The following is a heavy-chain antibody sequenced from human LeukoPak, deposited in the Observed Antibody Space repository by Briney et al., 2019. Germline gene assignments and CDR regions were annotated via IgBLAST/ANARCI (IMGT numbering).Heavy chain of an antibody. V-gene: IGHV1-18*01. D-gene: IGHD3-3*01. Sequence: ASVKVSCKASGYTFTSYGISWVRQAPGQGLEWMGWISAYNGNTNYAQKLQGRVTMTTDTSTSTAYMELRSLRSDDTAVYYCARDLAVTIFEPNNWFGPWGQGTLVTVSS. CDR1: GYTFTSYG. CDR3: ARDLAVTIFEPNNWFGP. CDR2: ISAYNGNT. J-gene: IGHJ5*02.